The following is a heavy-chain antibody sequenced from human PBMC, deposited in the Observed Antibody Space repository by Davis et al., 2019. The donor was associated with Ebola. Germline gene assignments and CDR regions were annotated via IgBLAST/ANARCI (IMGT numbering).Heavy chain of an antibody. V-gene: IGHV1-3*01. J-gene: IGHJ5*02. D-gene: IGHD3-10*01. CDR1: VYTLTSYA. CDR3: ARGLKGWCRELLWA. Sequence: SVPVSRLASVYTLTSYAMHWVGQAPGQRLEWMGWINAGNGNTKDSQKFQGRVIITRDTPASTAYMELSSLRSEDTAVYYYARGLKGWCRELLWAWGQGTLVTASS. CDR2: INAGNGNT.